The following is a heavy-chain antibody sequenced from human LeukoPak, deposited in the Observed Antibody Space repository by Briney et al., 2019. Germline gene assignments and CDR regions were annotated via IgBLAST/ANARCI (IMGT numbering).Heavy chain of an antibody. CDR3: ARQEVDYYDSSGPNYHWFDP. V-gene: IGHV4-59*08. CDR1: GGSISNYH. D-gene: IGHD3-22*01. CDR2: IYYSGST. J-gene: IGHJ5*02. Sequence: SETLSLIFTVSGGSISNYHWSWIRQPPGKRLEWLGYIYYSGSTNYNPSLKSRVTISVDTSKNQFSLKLSSVTAADTAVYYCARQEVDYYDSSGPNYHWFDPWGQGTLVTVSS.